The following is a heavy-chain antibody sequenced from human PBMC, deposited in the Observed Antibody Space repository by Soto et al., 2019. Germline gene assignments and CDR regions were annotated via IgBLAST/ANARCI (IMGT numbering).Heavy chain of an antibody. CDR3: AREGSGYNF. J-gene: IGHJ4*02. Sequence: ASSKFSCKFSGSSISNYVSSWVRPAPGHGLEWLGRIIPIFNSTKYAQSFQGRVTITADKSTSTASLELSSLRSDDTAVYYCAREGSGYNFWGQGTQVTVSS. V-gene: IGHV1-69*06. D-gene: IGHD5-12*01. CDR2: IIPIFNST. CDR1: GSSISNYV.